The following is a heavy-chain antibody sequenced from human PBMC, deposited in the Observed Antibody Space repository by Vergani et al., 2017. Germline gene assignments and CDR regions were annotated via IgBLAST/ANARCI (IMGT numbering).Heavy chain of an antibody. CDR3: ARDGQHSGSYYGY. CDR2: INHSGST. V-gene: IGHV4-34*01. D-gene: IGHD3-10*01. Sequence: QVQLQQWGAGLLKPSETLSLTCAVYGGSFSGYYWSWIRQPPGKGLEWIGEINHSGSTNYNPSLKSRVTISVDTSKNQFSLKLSSVTAADTAVYYCARDGQHSGSYYGYWGQGTLVTVSS. J-gene: IGHJ4*02. CDR1: GGSFSGYY.